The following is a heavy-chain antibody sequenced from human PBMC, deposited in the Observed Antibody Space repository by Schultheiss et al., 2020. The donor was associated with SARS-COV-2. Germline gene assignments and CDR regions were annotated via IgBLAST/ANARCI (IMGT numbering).Heavy chain of an antibody. CDR2: IYHSGST. CDR3: ARVRVTTVTAPYYYYGMDV. Sequence: SETLSLTCAVSGGSITSFNWWSWVRQPPGKGLEWIGEIYHSGSTNYNPSLKSRVTISVDKSKNQFSLKLSSVTAADTAVYYCARVRVTTVTAPYYYYGMDVWGQGTTVTVSS. V-gene: IGHV4-4*02. J-gene: IGHJ6*02. D-gene: IGHD4-17*01. CDR1: GGSITSFNW.